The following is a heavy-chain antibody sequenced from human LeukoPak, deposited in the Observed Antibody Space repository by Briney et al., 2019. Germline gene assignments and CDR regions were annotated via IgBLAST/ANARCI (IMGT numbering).Heavy chain of an antibody. J-gene: IGHJ4*02. Sequence: PGGPLRLSCAASGFTFSSYSMNWVRQAPGKGLEWVSYISGSSSAINYAAFVKGRFTISRDNAKNSLSLKMNSLRDEDTAVYHCARDYAYYFDYWGQGILVTVSS. D-gene: IGHD3-16*01. CDR2: ISGSSSAI. CDR3: ARDYAYYFDY. CDR1: GFTFSSYS. V-gene: IGHV3-48*02.